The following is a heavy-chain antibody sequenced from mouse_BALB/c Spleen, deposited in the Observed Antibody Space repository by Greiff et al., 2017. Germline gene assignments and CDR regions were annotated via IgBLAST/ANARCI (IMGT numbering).Heavy chain of an antibody. CDR1: GYTFTSYT. CDR2: INPSSGYT. D-gene: IGHD2-10*02. J-gene: IGHJ1*01. CDR3: ARSWYGNYARRYFDV. V-gene: IGHV1-4*02. Sequence: VQLQQSGAELAKPGASVKMSCKASGYTFTSYTMHWVKQRPGQGLEWIGYINPSSGYTEYNQKFKDKTTLTADKSSSTAYMQLSSLTSEDSAVYYCARSWYGNYARRYFDVWGAGTTVTVSS.